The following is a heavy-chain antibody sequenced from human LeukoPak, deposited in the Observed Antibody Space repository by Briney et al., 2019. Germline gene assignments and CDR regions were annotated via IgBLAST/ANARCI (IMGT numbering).Heavy chain of an antibody. CDR3: ARDGTFKVWSPSDY. CDR1: GFTFSSYW. J-gene: IGHJ4*02. CDR2: IKQDGSEK. D-gene: IGHD3-16*01. V-gene: IGHV3-7*01. Sequence: PGGSLRLSCAGSGFTFSSYWMSWVRQAPGKGLEWVANIKQDGSEKYYVDSVKGRFTISRDNAKNSLYLQMNSLRAEDTAVYYCARDGTFKVWSPSDYWGQGTLVTVSS.